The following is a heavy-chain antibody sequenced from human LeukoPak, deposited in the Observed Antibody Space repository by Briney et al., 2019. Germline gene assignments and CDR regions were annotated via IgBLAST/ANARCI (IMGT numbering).Heavy chain of an antibody. Sequence: SVKVSCKASGGTFSSYAISWVRQAPGQRLEWMGGIIPIFGTANYAQKFQGRVTITTDESTSTAYMELSSLRSEDTAVYYCARERGTDGYNYYYYMDVWGKGTTVTVSS. J-gene: IGHJ6*03. CDR1: GGTFSSYA. V-gene: IGHV1-69*05. D-gene: IGHD5-24*01. CDR2: IIPIFGTA. CDR3: ARERGTDGYNYYYYMDV.